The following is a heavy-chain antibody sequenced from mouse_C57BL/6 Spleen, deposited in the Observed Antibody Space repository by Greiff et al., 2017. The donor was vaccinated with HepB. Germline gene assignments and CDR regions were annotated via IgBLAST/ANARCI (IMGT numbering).Heavy chain of an antibody. D-gene: IGHD1-1*01. CDR1: GYTFTDYY. V-gene: IGHV1-26*01. CDR2: INPNNGGT. Sequence: VQLQQSGPELVKPGASVKISCKASGYTFTDYYMNWVKQSHGKSLEWIGDINPNNGGTSYNQKFKGKATLTVDKSSSTAYMELRSLTSEDSAVSYCASPFYYYGSSTFPYWGQGTLVTVSA. CDR3: ASPFYYYGSSTFPY. J-gene: IGHJ3*01.